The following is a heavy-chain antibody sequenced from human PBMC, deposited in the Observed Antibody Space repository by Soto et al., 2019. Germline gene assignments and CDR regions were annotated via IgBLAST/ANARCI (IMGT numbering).Heavy chain of an antibody. J-gene: IGHJ4*02. CDR1: GFTFSSSA. D-gene: IGHD2-2*01. CDR2: FRESGGTT. CDR3: AKDFHWAIISPTHDS. V-gene: IGHV3-23*01. Sequence: VQLSESGGGLVQPGGSLRLSCAASGFTFSSSAMSWVRQAPGKGLEWVSTFRESGGTTHYADSVKGRFTISRDTSKNMLYLQMNSLRAEDTAIYYCAKDFHWAIISPTHDSWGQGTLVTVSS.